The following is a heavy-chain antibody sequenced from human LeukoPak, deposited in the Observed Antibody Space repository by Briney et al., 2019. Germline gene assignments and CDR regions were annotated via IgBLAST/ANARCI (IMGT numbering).Heavy chain of an antibody. CDR3: ARGVTIFGVVMRSYYYMDV. CDR1: RYTFTSYD. V-gene: IGHV1-8*01. D-gene: IGHD3-3*01. J-gene: IGHJ6*03. CDR2: MNPNSGNT. Sequence: ASVKVSCKASRYTFTSYDIHWVRQATGQGLEWMGLMNPNSGNTGYAQKFQGRVTRTRNTSISTAYMELSSLRSEDTAVYYCARGVTIFGVVMRSYYYMDVWGKATTVTLPS.